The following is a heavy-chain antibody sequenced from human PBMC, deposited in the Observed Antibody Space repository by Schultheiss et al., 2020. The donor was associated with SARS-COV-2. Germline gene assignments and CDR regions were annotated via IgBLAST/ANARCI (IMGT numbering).Heavy chain of an antibody. CDR3: AAGYYDSSGYYPTDY. Sequence: ASVKVSCKASGYTFTSYGISWVRQAPGQGLEWMGWISAYNGNTNYAQKFQGRVTMTRNTSISTAYMELSSLRSEDTAVYYCAAGYYDSSGYYPTDYWGQGTLVTVSS. CDR2: ISAYNGNT. D-gene: IGHD3-22*01. CDR1: GYTFTSYG. J-gene: IGHJ4*02. V-gene: IGHV1-18*01.